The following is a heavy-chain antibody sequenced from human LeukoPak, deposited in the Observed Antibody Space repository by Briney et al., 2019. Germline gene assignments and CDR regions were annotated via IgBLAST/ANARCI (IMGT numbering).Heavy chain of an antibody. Sequence: SQTLSLTCTDSGGSISSGSYYWSWIRQHPGKGLEWIGYIYYSGSTYYNPSLKSRVTISVDTSKNQFSLKLSSVTAADTAVYYCACGYDSDYARFDYWGQGTLVTVSS. CDR2: IYYSGST. CDR1: GGSISSGSYY. D-gene: IGHD3-22*01. V-gene: IGHV4-31*03. J-gene: IGHJ4*02. CDR3: ACGYDSDYARFDY.